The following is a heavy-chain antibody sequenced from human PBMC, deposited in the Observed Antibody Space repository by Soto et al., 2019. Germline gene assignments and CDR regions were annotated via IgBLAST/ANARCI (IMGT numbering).Heavy chain of an antibody. CDR3: ARRVECRGHSITKLTWFDP. V-gene: IGHV1-69*06. Sequence: SVKVSCKASGGTFSSYVISWVRQAPGQGLEWMGGIIPIFGSPYYAQKFQGRVTITADKSTSTAYMELSSLESEDTAVYYCARRVECRGHSITKLTWFDPWGQGTLVTVSS. D-gene: IGHD3-10*01. CDR1: GGTFSSYV. J-gene: IGHJ5*02. CDR2: IIPIFGSP.